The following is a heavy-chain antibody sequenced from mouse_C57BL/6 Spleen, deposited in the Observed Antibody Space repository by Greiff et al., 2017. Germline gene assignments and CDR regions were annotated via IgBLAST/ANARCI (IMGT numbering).Heavy chain of an antibody. CDR1: GYAFSSYW. J-gene: IGHJ2*01. Sequence: QVQLKQSGAELVKPGASVKISCKASGYAFSSYWMNWVKQRPGKGLEWIGQIYPGDGDTNYNGKFKGKATLTADKSSSTAYMQLSSLTSEDSAVYFWARSDYGSSYGFYYWGQGTTLTVSS. CDR3: ARSDYGSSYGFYY. V-gene: IGHV1-80*01. D-gene: IGHD1-1*01. CDR2: IYPGDGDT.